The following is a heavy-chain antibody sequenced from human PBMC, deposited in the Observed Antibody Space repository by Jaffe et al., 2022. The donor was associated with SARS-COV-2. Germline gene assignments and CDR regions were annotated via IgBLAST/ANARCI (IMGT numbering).Heavy chain of an antibody. D-gene: IGHD3-22*01. CDR1: GFNFDDYA. V-gene: IGHV3-9*01. Sequence: EVQLVESGGGLVQPGRSLRLSCVASGFNFDDYAMHWVRQTPGKGLEWVAGINWKSGGKDYADSVKGRFTISRDNAKNSLYLQMNSLREEDTAFYFCAKDIRAQSSVVMYFYFDHWGQGTLVTVSS. CDR2: INWKSGGK. J-gene: IGHJ4*02. CDR3: AKDIRAQSSVVMYFYFDH.